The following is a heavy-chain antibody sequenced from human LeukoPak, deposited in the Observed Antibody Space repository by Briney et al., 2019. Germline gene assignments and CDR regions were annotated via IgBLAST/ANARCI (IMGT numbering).Heavy chain of an antibody. V-gene: IGHV3-64*01. J-gene: IGHJ4*02. CDR1: GFTFSSYA. D-gene: IGHD2-15*01. CDR3: ARGYFGY. CDR2: ISSNGGST. Sequence: SGGSLRLSCAASGFTFSSYAMHWVRQAPGKGLEYVPAISSNGGSTYYANSVKGRFTISRDNSKNTLYLQMGSLRAEDMAVYYCARGYFGYWGQGTLVTVSS.